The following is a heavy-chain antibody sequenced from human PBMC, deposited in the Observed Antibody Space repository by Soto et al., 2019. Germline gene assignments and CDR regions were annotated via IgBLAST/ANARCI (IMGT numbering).Heavy chain of an antibody. Sequence: SETLSLTCTVSGGSISSGGYYWSWIRQHPGKGLEWIGYIYYSGSTYYNPSLKSRVTISVDTSKNQFSLKLSSVTAADTAVYYCARGRGITMIAGGYYFDYWGQGTLVTVSS. CDR3: ARGRGITMIAGGYYFDY. CDR2: IYYSGST. J-gene: IGHJ4*02. V-gene: IGHV4-31*03. D-gene: IGHD3-22*01. CDR1: GGSISSGGYY.